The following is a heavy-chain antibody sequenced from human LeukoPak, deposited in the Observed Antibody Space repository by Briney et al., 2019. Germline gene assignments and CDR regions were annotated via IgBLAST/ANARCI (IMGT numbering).Heavy chain of an antibody. CDR1: GDSVSRNSAT. Sequence: SQTLSLTCAISGDSVSRNSATWNWIRQSPARGLEWLGRTYYRSKWYNDYAVSVKSRITINPDTSKNQFSLQLNSVTPEDTAVYYCARAVLWFGDLDYYYYMDVWGKGTAVTVSS. CDR2: TYYRSKWYN. V-gene: IGHV6-1*01. D-gene: IGHD3-10*01. J-gene: IGHJ6*03. CDR3: ARAVLWFGDLDYYYYMDV.